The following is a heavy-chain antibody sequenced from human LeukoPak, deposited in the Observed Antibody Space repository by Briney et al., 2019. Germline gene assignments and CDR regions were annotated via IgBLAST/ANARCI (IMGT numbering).Heavy chain of an antibody. Sequence: SETLSLTCAVYGGSFSGYYWSWIRQPPGKGLEWIGEINHSGSTNHNPSLKSRVTISVDTSKNQFSLKLSSVPAADTAVYYCARVGYDFWSGYSPTLNWFDPWGQGTLVTVSS. CDR3: ARVGYDFWSGYSPTLNWFDP. CDR2: INHSGST. J-gene: IGHJ5*02. D-gene: IGHD3-3*01. V-gene: IGHV4-34*01. CDR1: GGSFSGYY.